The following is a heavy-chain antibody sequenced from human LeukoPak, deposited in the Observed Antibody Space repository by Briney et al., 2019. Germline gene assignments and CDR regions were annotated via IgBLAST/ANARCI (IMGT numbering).Heavy chain of an antibody. CDR2: INPNSGGT. J-gene: IGHJ5*02. CDR1: GYTFTRYY. CDR3: ARDRRRWPTTPIWFDP. D-gene: IGHD5-24*01. Sequence: GASVKVSCKASGYTFTRYYIHWVRQAPGQGLEWMGWINPNSGGTNYAQKFQGRVTMTRDTSISTAYMELSRLRSDDTAVYYCARDRRRWPTTPIWFDPWGQGTLVTVSS. V-gene: IGHV1-2*02.